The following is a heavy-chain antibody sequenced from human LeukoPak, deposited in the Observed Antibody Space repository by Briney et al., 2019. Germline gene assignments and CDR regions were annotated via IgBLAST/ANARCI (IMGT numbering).Heavy chain of an antibody. J-gene: IGHJ6*02. Sequence: SETLSLTCTVSGGSISSSSYYWGWIRQPPGKGLEWIGSIYYSGNTYYNPSLKSRVTISVDKSKNQFSLKLSSVTAADTAVYYCARWGSVDTAMVFFEKWYGMDVWGQGTTVTVSS. CDR2: IYYSGNT. CDR1: GGSISSSSYY. D-gene: IGHD5-18*01. V-gene: IGHV4-39*07. CDR3: ARWGSVDTAMVFFEKWYGMDV.